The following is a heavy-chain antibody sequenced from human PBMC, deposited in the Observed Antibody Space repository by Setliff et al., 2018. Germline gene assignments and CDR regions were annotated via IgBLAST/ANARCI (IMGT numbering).Heavy chain of an antibody. CDR1: GGSISSGSNY. D-gene: IGHD3-22*01. Sequence: SETLSLTCTVSGGSISSGSNYWSWIRQPAGKGLEWIGHIDPSGNTNYSPSLKSRVTISGDTSKNQFSLKLSFVTAADTAVYYCARERSYYYDSSGFYYEGRHFDYWGQGTLVTVSS. V-gene: IGHV4-61*09. J-gene: IGHJ4*02. CDR2: IDPSGNT. CDR3: ARERSYYYDSSGFYYEGRHFDY.